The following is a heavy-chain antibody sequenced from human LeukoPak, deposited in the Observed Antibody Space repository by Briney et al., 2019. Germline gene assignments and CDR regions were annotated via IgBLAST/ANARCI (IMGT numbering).Heavy chain of an antibody. Sequence: GGSLRLSCAASGFAFSSYSMNWVRQAPGKGLEWVSSISSSSSYIYYTDSVKGRFTISRDNAKNSLYLQMNSLRAEDTAVYYCASSSSWVYYYYGMDVWGQGTTVTVSS. V-gene: IGHV3-21*01. D-gene: IGHD6-13*01. CDR2: ISSSSSYI. CDR1: GFAFSSYS. CDR3: ASSSSWVYYYYGMDV. J-gene: IGHJ6*02.